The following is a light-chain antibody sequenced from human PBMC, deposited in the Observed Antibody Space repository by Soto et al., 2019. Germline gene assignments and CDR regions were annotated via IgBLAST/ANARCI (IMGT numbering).Light chain of an antibody. J-gene: IGKJ1*01. CDR3: LQYNKWPLA. CDR1: QSVSSN. V-gene: IGKV3-15*01. Sequence: IAMMQSPATLSVSPGERATLSCRASQSVSSNSAWYQQKPGQAPRLLIYGASTRATGIPARFSGSGSGTEFTLTLSSLQSEDFAVYYCLQYNKWPLAFGPGTKVEIK. CDR2: GAS.